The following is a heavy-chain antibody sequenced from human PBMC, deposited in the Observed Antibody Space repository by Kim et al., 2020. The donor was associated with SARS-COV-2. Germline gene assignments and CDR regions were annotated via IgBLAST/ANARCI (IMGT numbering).Heavy chain of an antibody. CDR1: GGTFSSYA. J-gene: IGHJ6*02. V-gene: IGHV1-69*13. CDR3: AQNYGDYGDVRFYYYGMDV. CDR2: IIPIFGTA. D-gene: IGHD4-17*01. Sequence: SVKVSCKASGGTFSSYAISWVRQAPGQGLEWMGGIIPIFGTANYAQKFQGRVTITADESTSTAYMELSSLRSEDTAVYYCAQNYGDYGDVRFYYYGMDVWGQGTTVTVSS.